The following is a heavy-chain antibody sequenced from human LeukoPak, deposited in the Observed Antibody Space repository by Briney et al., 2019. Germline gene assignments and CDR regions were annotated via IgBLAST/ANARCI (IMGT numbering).Heavy chain of an antibody. J-gene: IGHJ4*02. D-gene: IGHD1-26*01. Sequence: GGPLRLSCAASGFTFSSYSMNWVRQAPGKGLEWVANIKQGGGEKYYVDSVKGRFTISRDNAKNSLYLQMNSLRAEDTAVYYCARDKIVGATHFDYWGQGTLVTVSS. V-gene: IGHV3-7*01. CDR2: IKQGGGEK. CDR3: ARDKIVGATHFDY. CDR1: GFTFSSYS.